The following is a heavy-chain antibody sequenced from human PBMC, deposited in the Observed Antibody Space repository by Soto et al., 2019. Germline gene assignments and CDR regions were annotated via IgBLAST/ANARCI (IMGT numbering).Heavy chain of an antibody. V-gene: IGHV3-30-3*01. J-gene: IGHJ5*02. Sequence: GGSLRLSCAASGFTFSSYAMHWVRQAPGKGLEWVAVISYDGSNKYYADSVKGRFTIPRDNSKNTLYLQMNSLRAEDTAVYYCARDGPPWSVPAVPGPGWFDPWGQGTLVTVSS. CDR3: ARDGPPWSVPAVPGPGWFDP. CDR1: GFTFSSYA. D-gene: IGHD2-2*01. CDR2: ISYDGSNK.